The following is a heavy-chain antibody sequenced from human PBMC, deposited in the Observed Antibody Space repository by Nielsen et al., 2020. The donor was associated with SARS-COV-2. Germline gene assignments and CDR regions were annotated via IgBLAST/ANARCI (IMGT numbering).Heavy chain of an antibody. V-gene: IGHV4-30-4*02. CDR1: GGSIESYEHY. Sequence: SETLSPTCSVAGGSIESYEHYWSWIRQSPGKGLEWIGYIYYSGSTYYNPSLESRVTISVDTSTNQFSLKLSSVTAADTAVYYCARGSMVRGARFDPWGQGTLVTVSS. J-gene: IGHJ5*02. CDR2: IYYSGST. CDR3: ARGSMVRGARFDP. D-gene: IGHD3-10*01.